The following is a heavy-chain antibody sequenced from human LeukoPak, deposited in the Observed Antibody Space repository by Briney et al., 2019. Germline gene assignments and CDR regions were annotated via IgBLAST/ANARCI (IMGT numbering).Heavy chain of an antibody. J-gene: IGHJ4*02. CDR2: IWYDGSNK. CDR3: ARDKGYYYDSSGYLGY. CDR1: GFTFSSYG. D-gene: IGHD3-22*01. Sequence: GGSLRLSCAASGFTFSSYGMHWVRQAPGKGLEWVAVIWYDGSNKYYADSVKGRFTISRDSSKNTLYLQMNSLRAEDTAVYYCARDKGYYYDSSGYLGYWGQGTLVTVSS. V-gene: IGHV3-33*01.